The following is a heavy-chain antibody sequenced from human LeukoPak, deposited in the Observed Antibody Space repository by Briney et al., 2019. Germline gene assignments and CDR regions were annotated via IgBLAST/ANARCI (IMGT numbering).Heavy chain of an antibody. CDR1: GGSISSYY. J-gene: IGHJ5*02. CDR3: ARARAMVRGVIDWFDP. CDR2: IYYSGST. D-gene: IGHD3-10*01. V-gene: IGHV4-59*01. Sequence: SETLSLTCTVSGGSISSYYWSWIRQPPGKGLEWIGYIYYSGSTNYNPSLKSRVTISVDTSKNQFSLKLSSVTAADTAVYYCARARAMVRGVIDWFDPWGQGTLVTVSS.